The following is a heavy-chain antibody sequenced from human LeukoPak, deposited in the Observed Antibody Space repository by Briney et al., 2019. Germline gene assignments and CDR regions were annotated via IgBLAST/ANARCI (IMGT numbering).Heavy chain of an antibody. J-gene: IGHJ1*01. CDR2: IYYSGST. V-gene: IGHV4-59*01. CDR3: ARSHYDFWSGYPEYFQH. Sequence: TSETLSLTCTVSGGSISSCYWSWIRQPPGKGLEWIGYIYYSGSTNYNPSLKSRVTISVDTSKNQFSLKLSSVTAADTAVYYCARSHYDFWSGYPEYFQHWGQGTLVTVSS. D-gene: IGHD3-3*01. CDR1: GGSISSCY.